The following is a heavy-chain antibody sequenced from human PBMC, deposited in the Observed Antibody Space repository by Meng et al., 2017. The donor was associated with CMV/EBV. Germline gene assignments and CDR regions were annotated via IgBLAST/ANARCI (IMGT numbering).Heavy chain of an antibody. CDR2: ISAYHGNT. V-gene: IGHV1-18*01. CDR3: AREYCSSTSCYFYYGMDV. Sequence: ASVKVSCKASGYTFTSYGISWVRQAPGQGLEWMGWISAYHGNTNYAQKLQGRVTMTTDTSTSTAYMELRSLRSDDTAVYYCAREYCSSTSCYFYYGMDVWGQGTTVTVSS. D-gene: IGHD2-2*01. CDR1: GYTFTSYG. J-gene: IGHJ6*02.